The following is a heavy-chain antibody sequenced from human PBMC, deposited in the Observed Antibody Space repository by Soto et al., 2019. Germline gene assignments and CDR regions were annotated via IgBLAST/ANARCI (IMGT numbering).Heavy chain of an antibody. Sequence: QVQLQESGPGLVKPSETLSLSCSVSGGSISGHYWSWVRQTPGKGLGWIGYMYYSGSTNYNPSLKSRVTISVDTSKNHFFLRLTSVTAADTAVYYCARGPYYDLIWNYYYMDVWGKGTTVTVSS. CDR1: GGSISGHY. CDR3: ARGPYYDLIWNYYYMDV. D-gene: IGHD3-16*01. V-gene: IGHV4-59*08. CDR2: MYYSGST. J-gene: IGHJ6*03.